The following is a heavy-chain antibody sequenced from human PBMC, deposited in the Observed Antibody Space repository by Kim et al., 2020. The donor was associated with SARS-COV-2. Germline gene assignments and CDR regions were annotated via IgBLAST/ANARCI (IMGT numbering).Heavy chain of an antibody. J-gene: IGHJ6*02. Sequence: SETLSLTCTVSGGSISSSSYYWGWIRQPPGKGLEWIGSIYYSGSTYYNPSLKSRVTISVDTSKHQFSLKRSAVPAAATAVYYCAREGGVIAVAGSLYYNYYGMGVWGQVTTVSVSS. V-gene: IGHV4-39*02. CDR2: IYYSGST. D-gene: IGHD6-19*01. CDR1: GGSISSSSYY. CDR3: AREGGVIAVAGSLYYNYYGMGV.